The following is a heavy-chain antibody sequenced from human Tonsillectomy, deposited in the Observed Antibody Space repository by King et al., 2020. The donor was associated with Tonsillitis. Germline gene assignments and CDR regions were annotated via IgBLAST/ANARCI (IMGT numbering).Heavy chain of an antibody. V-gene: IGHV3-21*01. CDR1: GFTFSTYS. J-gene: IGHJ6*02. Sequence: EVQLVESGGGLVKPGGSLRLSCAASGFTFSTYSMNWVRQAPGKGLEWVSGITSASYIYYADSVKGRFTISRDNAKNSLYLQMDSLRADDTAVYYCATDGSGTSYDPSYYYAMDVWGQGTTVTVSS. CDR2: ITSASYI. CDR3: ATDGSGTSYDPSYYYAMDV. D-gene: IGHD3-10*01.